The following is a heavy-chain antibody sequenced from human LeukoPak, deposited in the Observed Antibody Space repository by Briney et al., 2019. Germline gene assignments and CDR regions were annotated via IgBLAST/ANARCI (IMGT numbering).Heavy chain of an antibody. CDR1: GYTFTSYG. V-gene: IGHV1-18*01. Sequence: ASVKVSCKASGYTFTSYGISWVRQAPGQGLEWMGWISAYNGNTNYAQKLQGSVTMTTDTSTSTAYMELRSLRSDDTAVYYCAREYSSGWLYYFDYWGQGTLVTVSS. CDR3: AREYSSGWLYYFDY. CDR2: ISAYNGNT. J-gene: IGHJ4*02. D-gene: IGHD6-19*01.